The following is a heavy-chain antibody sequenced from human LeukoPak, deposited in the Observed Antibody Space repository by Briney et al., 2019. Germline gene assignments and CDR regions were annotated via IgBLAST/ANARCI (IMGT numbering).Heavy chain of an antibody. V-gene: IGHV3-23*01. CDR1: GFTFSSYV. Sequence: GGSLRLSCAASGFTFSSYVMSWVRQAPGKGLECVSTISGSGGSTYYADSVKGRFTISRDNSKNTLYLQMNSLRAEDTAVYYCANGGYYDILTGYYPFDFWGQGTLVTVSS. CDR2: ISGSGGST. D-gene: IGHD3-9*01. CDR3: ANGGYYDILTGYYPFDF. J-gene: IGHJ4*02.